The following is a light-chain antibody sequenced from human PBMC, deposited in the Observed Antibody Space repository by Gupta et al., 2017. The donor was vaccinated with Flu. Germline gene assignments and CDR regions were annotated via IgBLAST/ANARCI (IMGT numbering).Light chain of an antibody. CDR2: ENN. J-gene: IGLJ3*02. V-gene: IGLV1-51*02. CDR1: SSNIGNNY. Sequence: KVTSSCSGSSSNIGNNYVSWYQQLPGTAPKLLIYENNKRPSGIPDRFSGSKSGTSATLGITGLQTGDEADFYCGTWDSSLSVWVFGGGTKLTVL. CDR3: GTWDSSLSVWV.